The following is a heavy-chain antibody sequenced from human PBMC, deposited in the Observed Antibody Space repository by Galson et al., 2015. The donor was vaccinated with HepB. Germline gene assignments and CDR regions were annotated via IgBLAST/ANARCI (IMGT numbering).Heavy chain of an antibody. CDR1: GASISTRNW. CDR3: ASLGYCSGEDDCHSTS. V-gene: IGHV4-4*02. CDR2: GYPSGPS. D-gene: IGHD2-15*01. J-gene: IGHJ4*02. Sequence: ETLSLTCTVSGASISTRNWWTWVRQSPGKGLEWLSGGYPSGPSHQQPSGRRRVPISVDTSSNRFSLELKYVTAADTAIYYCASLGYCSGEDDCHSTSWGQGTLVTVSS.